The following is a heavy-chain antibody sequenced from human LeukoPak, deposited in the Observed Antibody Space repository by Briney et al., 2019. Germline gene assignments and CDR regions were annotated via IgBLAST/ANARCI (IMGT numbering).Heavy chain of an antibody. CDR2: IYYSGSI. D-gene: IGHD3-10*01. V-gene: IGHV4-39*01. Sequence: SETLSLTCAVPRGSIRSTSYYWGWIRQPPGKGLEWIGNIYYSGSIYYKPSLKSRVTISVDTSKNQFSLKLSSVTAADTAVYYCARYYYGSGSYYYFGSWGQGTLVTVSS. CDR1: RGSIRSTSYY. CDR3: ARYYYGSGSYYYFGS. J-gene: IGHJ4*02.